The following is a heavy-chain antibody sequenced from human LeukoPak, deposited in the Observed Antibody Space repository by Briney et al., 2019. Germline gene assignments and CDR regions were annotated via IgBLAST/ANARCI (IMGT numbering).Heavy chain of an antibody. CDR3: ARLLYSSSWSYVDYYYYYYMDV. V-gene: IGHV4-39*01. J-gene: IGHJ6*03. CDR1: GGSISSSSYY. Sequence: SETLSLTCTVSGGSISSSSYYWGWIRQPPGKGLEWIGSIYYSGSTYYNPSLKSRVTISVDTSKNQFSLKLSSVTAADTAVYYCARLLYSSSWSYVDYYYYYYMDVWGKGTTVTVSS. D-gene: IGHD6-13*01. CDR2: IYYSGST.